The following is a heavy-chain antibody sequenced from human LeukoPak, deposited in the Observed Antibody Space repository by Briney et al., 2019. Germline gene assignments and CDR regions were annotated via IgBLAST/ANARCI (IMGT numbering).Heavy chain of an antibody. V-gene: IGHV4-34*01. J-gene: IGHJ4*02. Sequence: SETLSLTCAVYGGSFSGYYWSWIRQPPGKGLEWIGEINHSGSTNYNPSLKSRVTISVDTSKNQFSLKLSSVTAADTAVYYCARSYGRYWGQGTLVTVSS. CDR3: ARSYGRY. D-gene: IGHD4-17*01. CDR1: GGSFSGYY. CDR2: INHSGST.